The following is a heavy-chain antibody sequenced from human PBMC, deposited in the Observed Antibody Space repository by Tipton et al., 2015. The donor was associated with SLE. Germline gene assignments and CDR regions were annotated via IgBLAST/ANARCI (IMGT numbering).Heavy chain of an antibody. V-gene: IGHV4-39*07. J-gene: IGHJ3*02. Sequence: TLSLTCSVSGASIRSGTYNWAWIRQSPGKGLEWIGTVYQSGITFTSPSLRSRVTMSLDTSKNQFSLKLSSVTAADTAVYYCARVKNYDFWSGWAAFDIWGQGTMVTVSS. CDR2: VYQSGIT. CDR3: ARVKNYDFWSGWAAFDI. CDR1: GASIRSGTYN. D-gene: IGHD3-3*01.